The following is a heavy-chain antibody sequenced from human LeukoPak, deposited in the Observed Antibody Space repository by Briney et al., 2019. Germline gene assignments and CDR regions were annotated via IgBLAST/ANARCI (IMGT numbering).Heavy chain of an antibody. J-gene: IGHJ4*02. V-gene: IGHV3-21*01. CDR1: GFTFSSYS. D-gene: IGHD3-10*01. Sequence: GGSLRLSCAASGFTFSSYSMNWVRQAPGKGLEWVSSISSSSSYIYYADSVKGRFTISRDNAKNTLYLQMNSLRAEDTAVYYCARVTAYYGSGRSIDYWGQGTLVTVSS. CDR2: ISSSSSYI. CDR3: ARVTAYYGSGRSIDY.